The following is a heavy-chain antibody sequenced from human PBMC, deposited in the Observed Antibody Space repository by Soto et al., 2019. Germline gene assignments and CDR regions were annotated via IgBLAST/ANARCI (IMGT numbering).Heavy chain of an antibody. CDR1: GGTFSSYA. V-gene: IGHV1-69*12. D-gene: IGHD2-15*01. Sequence: QVQLVQSGAEVKKPGSSVKVSCKASGGTFSSYAISWVRQAPGQGLEWMGGIIPIFGTANYAQKFQGRVTITADESTSTAYLGLSSLRSEDTAGYYCARDGGYCSGGSCYVGWFDPWGQGTLVTVSS. CDR2: IIPIFGTA. J-gene: IGHJ5*02. CDR3: ARDGGYCSGGSCYVGWFDP.